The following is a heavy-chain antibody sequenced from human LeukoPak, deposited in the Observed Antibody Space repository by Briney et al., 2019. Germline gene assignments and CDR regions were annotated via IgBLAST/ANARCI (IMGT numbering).Heavy chain of an antibody. V-gene: IGHV3-30*18. Sequence: PGRSLRLSCAASGFTFSSYGMHWVRQAPGKGLEWVAVISYDGSNKYYADSVKGRFTISRDNSKNTLYLQMNSLRAEDTAVYYCAKDRKYFDWSIQDYYYYGMDVWGQVTTVTVSS. CDR2: ISYDGSNK. J-gene: IGHJ6*02. CDR3: AKDRKYFDWSIQDYYYYGMDV. D-gene: IGHD3-9*01. CDR1: GFTFSSYG.